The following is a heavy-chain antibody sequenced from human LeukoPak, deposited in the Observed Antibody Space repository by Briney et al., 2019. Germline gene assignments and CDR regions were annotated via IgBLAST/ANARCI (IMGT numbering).Heavy chain of an antibody. CDR2: IWYDGSNK. CDR1: GFTFSNYG. D-gene: IGHD3-10*01. CDR3: AGNYGPYYFDY. Sequence: PGGSPRLSCAAPGFTFSNYGMHWVRQAPGKGPEWVAVIWYDGSNKYYADSVKGRFTISRDNSKNTLYLQMNSLRAEDTAVYYCAGNYGPYYFDYWGQGTLVTVSS. J-gene: IGHJ4*02. V-gene: IGHV3-33*01.